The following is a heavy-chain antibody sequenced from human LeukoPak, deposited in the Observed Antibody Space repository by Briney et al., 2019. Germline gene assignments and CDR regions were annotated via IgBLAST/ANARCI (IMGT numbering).Heavy chain of an antibody. V-gene: IGHV3-33*01. D-gene: IGHD3-22*01. Sequence: GGSLRLSCAASGFTFSSYGMHWVRQAPGKGLXXXXXXWYDGSNKYYADSVKGRFTISRDNSKNTLYLQMNSLRAEDTAVYYCARDYYDSSGYYSEYFQHWGQGTLVTVSS. CDR3: ARDYYDSSGYYSEYFQH. CDR1: GFTFSSYG. J-gene: IGHJ1*01. CDR2: XWYDGSNK.